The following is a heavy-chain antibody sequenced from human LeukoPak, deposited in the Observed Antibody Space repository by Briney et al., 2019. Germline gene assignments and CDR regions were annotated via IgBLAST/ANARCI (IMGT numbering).Heavy chain of an antibody. Sequence: GGSLRLACVASGFTLNDYALHWVRQAPGKGLEWISLISGDGDSTYYADSVKGRFTISRDNSKNSLYLQMSSLRAEDTAVYYCAKGVRSGTYYNCFDPWGQGTLVTVSS. V-gene: IGHV3-43*02. CDR1: GFTLNDYA. J-gene: IGHJ5*02. CDR3: AKGVRSGTYYNCFDP. D-gene: IGHD1-26*01. CDR2: ISGDGDST.